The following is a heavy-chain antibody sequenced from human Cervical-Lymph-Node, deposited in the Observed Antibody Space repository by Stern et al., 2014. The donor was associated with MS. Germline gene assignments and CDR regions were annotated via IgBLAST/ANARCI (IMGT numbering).Heavy chain of an antibody. V-gene: IGHV1-2*02. J-gene: IGHJ6*02. CDR2: TNPKSGGT. CDR3: AREKATRIVSGDRTLYSYHGMDV. D-gene: IGHD1-26*01. Sequence: QVQLVQSGAEMKKPGASVKVSCKASGYILTDFYLHWVRQAPGQGLEWMGWTNPKSGGTTYSQKFQGRVTMTRDASISTAYMELSRLTSDDTAVYYCAREKATRIVSGDRTLYSYHGMDVWGQGTTVTVSS. CDR1: GYILTDFY.